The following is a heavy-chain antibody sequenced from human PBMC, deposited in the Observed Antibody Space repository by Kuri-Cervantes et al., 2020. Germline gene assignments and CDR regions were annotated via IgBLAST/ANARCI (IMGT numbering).Heavy chain of an antibody. J-gene: IGHJ5*02. Sequence: SLKISCAASGFTFDDYAMHWVRQAPGKGLEWVSGISWNSGNIVYADSVKGRFTISRDNAKNTLYLQMISLRAEDTAVYYCVRGRDTYYYGSGGEFDPWGQGSLVTVSS. CDR1: GFTFDDYA. V-gene: IGHV3-9*01. CDR3: VRGRDTYYYGSGGEFDP. CDR2: ISWNSGNI. D-gene: IGHD3-10*01.